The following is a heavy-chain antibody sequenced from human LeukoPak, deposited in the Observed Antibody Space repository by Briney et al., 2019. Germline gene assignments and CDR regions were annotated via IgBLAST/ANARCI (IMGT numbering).Heavy chain of an antibody. CDR2: ISAYNGNT. CDR3: ARDWRDDYVWGSYGGDY. D-gene: IGHD3-16*01. V-gene: IGHV1-18*01. CDR1: GYTFTSYG. Sequence: ASVIVSCKASGYTFTSYGISWVRQAPGQGLEWMGWISAYNGNTNYAQKLQGRVTMTTDTSTSTAYMELRSLRSDDTAVYYCARDWRDDYVWGSYGGDYWGQGTLVTVSS. J-gene: IGHJ4*02.